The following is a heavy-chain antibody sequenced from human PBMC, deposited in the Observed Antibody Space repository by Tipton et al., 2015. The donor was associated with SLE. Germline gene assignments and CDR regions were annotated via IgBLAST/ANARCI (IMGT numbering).Heavy chain of an antibody. J-gene: IGHJ4*02. D-gene: IGHD2/OR15-2a*01. Sequence: TLSLTCAVYGGSFSGYYWGWVRQPPGKGLEWIGTIFYSGSTYYNPSLESRVTISVDTSKNQFSLKLSSVTAADTAVYYCARGLNSVAQLDYWGQGTLVTVSS. V-gene: IGHV4-34*01. CDR2: IFYSGST. CDR1: GGSFSGYY. CDR3: ARGLNSVAQLDY.